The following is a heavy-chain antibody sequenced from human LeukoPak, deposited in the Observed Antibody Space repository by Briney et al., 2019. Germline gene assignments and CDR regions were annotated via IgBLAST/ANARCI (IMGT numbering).Heavy chain of an antibody. CDR2: ISRGDGPM. J-gene: IGHJ4*02. Sequence: PGGPLRLSCATSGFTFSNYYMSWIRQAPGKGLEWVSYISRGDGPMYYAYSVKGRFTISGDNAKNSLYLQMNGPRAEDAAVYYCARGEWFLDYWGQGTLVTVSS. CDR1: GFTFSNYY. V-gene: IGHV3-11*04. D-gene: IGHD3-3*01. CDR3: ARGEWFLDY.